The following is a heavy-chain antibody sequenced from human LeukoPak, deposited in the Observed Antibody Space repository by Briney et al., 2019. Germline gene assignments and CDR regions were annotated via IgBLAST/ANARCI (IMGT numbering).Heavy chain of an antibody. CDR2: ISGSGGST. D-gene: IGHD3-3*01. V-gene: IGHV3-23*01. CDR3: AKSFYDFWSGYYAFDI. CDR1: GFTFSSYA. Sequence: GGSLRLSCAASGFTFSSYAMSWVRQAPGKGLEWVSAISGSGGSTYYADSVKGRFTISRDNSKNTLHLQMNSLRAEDTAVYYCAKSFYDFWSGYYAFDIWGQGTMVTVSS. J-gene: IGHJ3*02.